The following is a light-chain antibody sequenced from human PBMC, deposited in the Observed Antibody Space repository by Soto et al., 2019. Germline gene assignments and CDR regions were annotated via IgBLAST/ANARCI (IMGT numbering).Light chain of an antibody. Sequence: QSVLTQPPSTSETPGQRVTISCSGSSSNIGSTAVHWYQQVPGTAPKLLIYSNNQRPSGVPDRFSGSKSGNSASLAISGLRSEDEADYSCAAWDDSLSAWVFGGGTKVTVL. V-gene: IGLV1-47*02. J-gene: IGLJ3*02. CDR3: AAWDDSLSAWV. CDR2: SNN. CDR1: SSNIGSTA.